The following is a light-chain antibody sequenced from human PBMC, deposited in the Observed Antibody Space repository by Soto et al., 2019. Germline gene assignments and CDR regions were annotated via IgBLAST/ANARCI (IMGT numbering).Light chain of an antibody. V-gene: IGKV3-20*01. CDR3: HHYET. CDR1: QSVSRSY. J-gene: IGKJ1*01. Sequence: EIVLTQSPGTLSLSPGDRATLSCRASQSVSRSYLGWYQQKPGQAPGLLMYGASIRAAGVPDRFSGSGSGTEFTLTISSLEPEDFTVYYCHHYETFGQWTKVEIK. CDR2: GAS.